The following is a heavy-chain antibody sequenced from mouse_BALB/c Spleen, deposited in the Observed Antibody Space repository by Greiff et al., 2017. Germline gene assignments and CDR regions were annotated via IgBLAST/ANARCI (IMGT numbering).Heavy chain of an antibody. V-gene: IGHV5-6*01. CDR3: ARPRSGY. CDR1: GFTFSSYG. Sequence: EVKLMESGGDLVKPGGSLKLSCAASGFTFSSYGMSWVRQTPDKRLEWVATISSGGSYTYYPDSVKGRFTISRDNAKNTLYLQMSSLKSEDTAMYYCARPRSGYWGQGTLVTVSA. CDR2: ISSGGSYT. J-gene: IGHJ3*01.